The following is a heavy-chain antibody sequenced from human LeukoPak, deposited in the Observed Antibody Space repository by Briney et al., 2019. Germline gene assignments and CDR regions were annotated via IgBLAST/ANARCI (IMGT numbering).Heavy chain of an antibody. Sequence: SQTLSLTCTVSGGSISSGGYYWSWNRQRPGKGLEWIGYIYYSGSTYYTPSLKSRVTLSVDTSKNQFSLKLSSVTAADTAVYYCARSGIVAVRDYYGMDVWGKGTTVTVSS. V-gene: IGHV4-31*03. D-gene: IGHD2-2*01. J-gene: IGHJ6*04. CDR3: ARSGIVAVRDYYGMDV. CDR2: IYYSGST. CDR1: GGSISSGGYY.